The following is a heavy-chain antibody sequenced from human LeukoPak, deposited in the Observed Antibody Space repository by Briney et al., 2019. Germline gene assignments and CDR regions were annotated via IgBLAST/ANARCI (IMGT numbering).Heavy chain of an antibody. CDR2: IYYSGST. CDR1: GGSISSYY. V-gene: IGHV4-59*01. Sequence: PSETLSLTCTVSGGSISSYYWSWIRQPPGKGLEWIGYIYYSGSTNYNPSLKSRVTISVDTSKNQFSLKLSSVTAADTAVYHCARDNPITYDILTGSPRGAFDIWGQGTMVTVSS. CDR3: ARDNPITYDILTGSPRGAFDI. D-gene: IGHD3-9*01. J-gene: IGHJ3*02.